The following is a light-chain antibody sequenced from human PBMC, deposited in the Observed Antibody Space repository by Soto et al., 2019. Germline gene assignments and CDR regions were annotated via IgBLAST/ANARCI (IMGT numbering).Light chain of an antibody. J-gene: IGKJ2*02. CDR3: QQYGNSPSCT. CDR1: ESMSNKY. CDR2: GAS. Sequence: EIVLTQSPGTLSLSLGETATLSCRASESMSNKYLASYQQKPGQAPRLLIYGASNRSTDIPYRFSGGGSGTNFIITISRLVPEDCAVNFCQQYGNSPSCTFGQGTKLEIK. V-gene: IGKV3-20*01.